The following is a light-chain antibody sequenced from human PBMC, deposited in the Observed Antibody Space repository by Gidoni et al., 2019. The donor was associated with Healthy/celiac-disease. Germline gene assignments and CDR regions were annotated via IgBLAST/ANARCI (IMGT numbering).Light chain of an antibody. Sequence: QSALTQPASVSGSPGQSITIACTGTSSDVGGYNYVSWYQQHPGKATKLMIYDVSNRPSGVSNRFSGSKSGNTDSLTISGLQAEDEADYYCRSYTSSSLYGFGTGTKVSVL. CDR3: RSYTSSSLYG. CDR1: SSDVGGYNY. J-gene: IGLJ1*01. CDR2: DVS. V-gene: IGLV2-14*03.